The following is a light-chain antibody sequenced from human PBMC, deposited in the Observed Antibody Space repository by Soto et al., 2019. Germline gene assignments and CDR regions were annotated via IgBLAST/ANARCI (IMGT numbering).Light chain of an antibody. Sequence: QSFLTQPASVSGSPGQSITISCTGTSSDVGNNNYVSWYQQHPGKAPKLMIFEVSDRPSGISNRFSGSKSGNTASLTISGLQSEDEADYYCSSYATSNTLVFGTGTKVTVL. CDR3: SSYATSNTLV. CDR1: SSDVGNNNY. V-gene: IGLV2-14*01. CDR2: EVS. J-gene: IGLJ1*01.